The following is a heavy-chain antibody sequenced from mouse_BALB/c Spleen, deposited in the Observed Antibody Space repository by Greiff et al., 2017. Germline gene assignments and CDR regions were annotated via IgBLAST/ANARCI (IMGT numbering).Heavy chain of an antibody. Sequence: EVQGVESGGGLVQPGGSLKLSCAASGFTFSSYGMSWVRQTPDKRLELVATINSNGGSTYYPDSVKGRFTISRDNAKNTLYLQMSSLKSEDTAMYYCARDDYDGVDYWGQGTTLTVSS. V-gene: IGHV5-6-3*01. CDR2: INSNGGST. CDR1: GFTFSSYG. CDR3: ARDDYDGVDY. J-gene: IGHJ2*01. D-gene: IGHD2-4*01.